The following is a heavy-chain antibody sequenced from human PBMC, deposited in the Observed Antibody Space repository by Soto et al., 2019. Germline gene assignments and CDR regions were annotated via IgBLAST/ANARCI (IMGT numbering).Heavy chain of an antibody. CDR1: GFTFSSYG. CDR3: AREVRAIQLWTNYYYYYGMDV. Sequence: QVQLVESGGGVVQPGRSLRLSCAASGFTFSSYGMHWVRQAPGKGLEWVAVIWYDGSNKYYADSVKGRFTISRDNSKNXLXLXRNSLRAEDTAVYYCAREVRAIQLWTNYYYYYGMDVWGQGTTVTVSS. D-gene: IGHD5-18*01. V-gene: IGHV3-33*01. CDR2: IWYDGSNK. J-gene: IGHJ6*02.